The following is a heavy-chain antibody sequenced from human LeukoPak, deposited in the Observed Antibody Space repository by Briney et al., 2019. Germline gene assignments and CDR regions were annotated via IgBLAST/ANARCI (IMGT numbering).Heavy chain of an antibody. CDR1: GYTFTDYY. D-gene: IGHD2-8*01. CDR2: VDPEDGET. V-gene: IGHV1-69-2*01. J-gene: IGHJ1*01. Sequence: ASVKVSCKVSGYTFTDYYMHWVQQAPGKGLEWMGLVDPEDGETIYAEKFQGRVTITADTSTDTAYMELSSLRSEDTAVYYCASYDIVLMVYAYEYFQHWGQGTLVTVSS. CDR3: ASYDIVLMVYAYEYFQH.